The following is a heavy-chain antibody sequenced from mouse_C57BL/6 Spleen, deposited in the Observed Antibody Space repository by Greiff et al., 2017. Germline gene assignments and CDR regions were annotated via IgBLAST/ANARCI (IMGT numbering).Heavy chain of an antibody. CDR2: IDPNTGGT. Sequence: QVQLQQPGAELVKPGASVKLSCKASGYTFTSYWMHWVKQRPGQGLEWIGSIDPNTGGTLYNQQFKSKATLTVDQPSSTADMQCSSLTSEDSAVYYCAIGGYSNDRRCAYWGQGTLVTVSA. D-gene: IGHD2-12*01. CDR1: GYTFTSYW. CDR3: AIGGYSNDRRCAY. J-gene: IGHJ3*01. V-gene: IGHV1-72*01.